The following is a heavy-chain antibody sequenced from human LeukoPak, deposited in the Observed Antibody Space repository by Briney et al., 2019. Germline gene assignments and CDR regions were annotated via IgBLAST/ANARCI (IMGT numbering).Heavy chain of an antibody. CDR3: ARDIYKQLLPD. Sequence: SETLSLTCTVSGGSISSGGYYWSWIRQPPGKGLEWIGYIYHSGSTYYNPSLKSRVTISADKSKNQFSLRLSSVTAADTAIYFCARDIYKQLLPDWGQGTLVTVSS. CDR2: IYHSGST. J-gene: IGHJ4*02. V-gene: IGHV4-30-2*01. CDR1: GGSISSGGYY. D-gene: IGHD2-15*01.